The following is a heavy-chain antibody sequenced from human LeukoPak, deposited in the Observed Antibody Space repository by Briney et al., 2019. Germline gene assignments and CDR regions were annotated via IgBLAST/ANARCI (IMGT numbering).Heavy chain of an antibody. Sequence: SETLSLTCAVYGGSFSGYYWSWIRQPPGKGLEWIGEINHSGSTNYNPSLKRRVTISVDTSKNQFSLKLSSVTAADTAVYYCASLRKTYYDFWSPLFDYWGQGTLVTVSS. J-gene: IGHJ4*02. CDR3: ASLRKTYYDFWSPLFDY. CDR2: INHSGST. V-gene: IGHV4-34*01. CDR1: GGSFSGYY. D-gene: IGHD3-3*01.